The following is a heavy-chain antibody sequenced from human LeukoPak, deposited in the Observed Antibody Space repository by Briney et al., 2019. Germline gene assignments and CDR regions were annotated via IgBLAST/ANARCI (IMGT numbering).Heavy chain of an antibody. CDR3: ARSPSGYSSSWYAASRWSYYYGMDV. CDR1: GGSISSYY. V-gene: IGHV4-59*08. D-gene: IGHD6-13*01. J-gene: IGHJ6*02. Sequence: PSETLSLTCTVSGGSISSYYWSWIRQPPGKGLEWIGYIYYSGSTNYNPSLKSRVTISVDTSKNQFSLKLSSVTAADTAVCYCARSPSGYSSSWYAASRWSYYYGMDVWGQGTTVTVSS. CDR2: IYYSGST.